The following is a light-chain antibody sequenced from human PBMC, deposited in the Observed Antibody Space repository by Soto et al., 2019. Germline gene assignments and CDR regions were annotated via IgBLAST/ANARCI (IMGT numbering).Light chain of an antibody. Sequence: QSALTQPRSVSGSPGPPVTISCTGTSSDVGGYNYVSWYQQHPGKAPKLMIYDVSKRPSGVPDRFSGSKSGNTASLTISGLQAEDEADYYCCSHAGSQTYVFGTGTKVTAL. V-gene: IGLV2-11*01. CDR1: SSDVGGYNY. CDR2: DVS. J-gene: IGLJ1*01. CDR3: CSHAGSQTYV.